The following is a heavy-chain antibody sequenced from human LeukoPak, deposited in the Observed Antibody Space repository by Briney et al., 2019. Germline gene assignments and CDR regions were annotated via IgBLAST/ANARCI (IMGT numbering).Heavy chain of an antibody. Sequence: ASVKVSCKASGYTFTGYYMHWVRQAPGQGPEWMGWINPNSGGTNYAQKFQGRVTMTRDTSISTAYMELSRLRPDDTAVYYCARDLEDSSGWYPIDYWGQGTLVTVSS. CDR2: INPNSGGT. V-gene: IGHV1-2*02. J-gene: IGHJ4*02. CDR1: GYTFTGYY. CDR3: ARDLEDSSGWYPIDY. D-gene: IGHD6-19*01.